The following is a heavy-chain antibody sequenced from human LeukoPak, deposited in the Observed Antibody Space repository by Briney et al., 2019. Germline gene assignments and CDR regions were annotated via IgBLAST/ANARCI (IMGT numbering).Heavy chain of an antibody. V-gene: IGHV4-59*08. CDR3: ARRGYDYGDYWFDP. J-gene: IGHJ5*02. Sequence: PSETLSLTCTVSGGSISSYYWSWIRQPPGKGLEWIGYIYYSGSTNYNPSLKSRVTISVDTSKNQFSLKLSSVTAADTAVYYCARRGYDYGDYWFDPWGQGTLVTVSS. CDR1: GGSISSYY. D-gene: IGHD4-17*01. CDR2: IYYSGST.